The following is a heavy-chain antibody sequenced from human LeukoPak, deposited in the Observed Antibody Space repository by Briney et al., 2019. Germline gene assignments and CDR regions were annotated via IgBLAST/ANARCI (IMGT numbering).Heavy chain of an antibody. J-gene: IGHJ5*02. D-gene: IGHD3-16*01. Sequence: SETLLLTCAVHGEPFSGYHWSWIRQPPGKGLEWIGAFNQSDSTNYNPTLKSRVTISVDTSKNQFSLKLSSAAAADTAVYYCAKPSRVSRGGRNRGWFDPWGQGTLVTVSS. V-gene: IGHV4-34*01. CDR3: AKPSRVSRGGRNRGWFDP. CDR2: FNQSDST. CDR1: GEPFSGYH.